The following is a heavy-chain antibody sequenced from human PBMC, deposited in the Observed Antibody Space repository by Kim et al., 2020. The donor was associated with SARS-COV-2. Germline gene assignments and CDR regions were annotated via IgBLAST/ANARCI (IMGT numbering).Heavy chain of an antibody. V-gene: IGHV4-39*01. CDR1: GGSLSSSSYY. J-gene: IGHJ6*03. CDR3: ARHQRYGSGWYVAFYYFCMDV. D-gene: IGHD6-19*01. Sequence: SETLSLTCTVSGGSLSSSSYYWGWIRQPPGKGLEWIGTAYYIGNTYYNPSLKSRVTISVDTSKNQFSLKLGSVTAADTAVYYCARHQRYGSGWYVAFYYFCMDVWGKGTTVTVSS. CDR2: AYYIGNT.